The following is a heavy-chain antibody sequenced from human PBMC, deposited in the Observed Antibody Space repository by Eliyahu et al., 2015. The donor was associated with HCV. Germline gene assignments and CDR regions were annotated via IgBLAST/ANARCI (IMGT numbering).Heavy chain of an antibody. J-gene: IGHJ4*02. CDR2: IYPSDSDT. Sequence: EVQLVQSGAEVKQPGESLKISCRGSGYIFTSYWIGWVRQMPGKGLEWMGIIYPSDSDTRYSPSFQGQVTISADKSISTAYLQWSSLKASDTAIYYCATLGYGSGWYVGTPDYWGQGTLVTVSS. CDR3: ATLGYGSGWYVGTPDY. CDR1: GYIFTSYW. V-gene: IGHV5-51*01. D-gene: IGHD6-19*01.